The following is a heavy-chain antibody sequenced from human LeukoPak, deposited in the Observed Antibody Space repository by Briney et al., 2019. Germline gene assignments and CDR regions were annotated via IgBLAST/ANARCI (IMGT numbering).Heavy chain of an antibody. CDR3: AADPDYYYDTPAFAY. V-gene: IGHV1-58*02. CDR1: GFTFTRSA. J-gene: IGHJ4*02. D-gene: IGHD3-22*01. CDR2: IVVGSGNA. Sequence: SVRVSSKASGFTFTRSAIQWVRQARGQRLEWIGRIVVGSGNANYAQKFQERVTITRDMSTSTAYMELSSLRTEDTAVYYCAADPDYYYDTPAFAYWGQGTLVTVSS.